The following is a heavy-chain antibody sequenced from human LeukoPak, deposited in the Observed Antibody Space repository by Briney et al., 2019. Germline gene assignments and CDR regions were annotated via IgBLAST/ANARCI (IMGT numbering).Heavy chain of an antibody. V-gene: IGHV4-59*08. CDR2: IHYSGST. CDR3: ARTLDYYASGIYGFDY. D-gene: IGHD3-10*01. CDR1: GGSISSYY. Sequence: SETLSLTCTVSGGSISSYYWSWIRQPPGKGLEWIGYIHYSGSTNYNPSLKSRVTISVDTSKNQFSLKLSSVTAADTAVYFCARTLDYYASGIYGFDYWGPGILVTVSS. J-gene: IGHJ4*02.